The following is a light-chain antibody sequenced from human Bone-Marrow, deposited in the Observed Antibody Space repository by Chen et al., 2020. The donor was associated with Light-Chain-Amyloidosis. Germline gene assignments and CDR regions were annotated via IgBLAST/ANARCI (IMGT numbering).Light chain of an antibody. CDR1: QTISSSY. CDR3: QQIGTSPLT. J-gene: IGKJ4*01. V-gene: IGKV3-20*01. CDR2: GSS. Sequence: EIVLTQSPGTLSLSPGEGANLSCRASQTISSSYLTWYQQKFGQAPRLLIYGSSSRATGNPDRFTGSGSVTDFTLTINRLEPEEFAMYYCQQIGTSPLTFRGGTKVEIK.